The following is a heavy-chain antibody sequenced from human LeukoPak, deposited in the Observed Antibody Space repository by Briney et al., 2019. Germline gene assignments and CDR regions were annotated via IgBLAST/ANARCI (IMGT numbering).Heavy chain of an antibody. Sequence: GGSLRLSCAASGLTFSSYAMSWVRQTPGKGLEWVSAICGSGGSTYYADSVKGRFTISRDNSKNTLYLQMNSLRAEDTAVYYCAKAGHYDILTGYLDDAFDIWGQGTMVTVSS. J-gene: IGHJ3*02. CDR1: GLTFSSYA. CDR3: AKAGHYDILTGYLDDAFDI. V-gene: IGHV3-23*01. D-gene: IGHD3-9*01. CDR2: ICGSGGST.